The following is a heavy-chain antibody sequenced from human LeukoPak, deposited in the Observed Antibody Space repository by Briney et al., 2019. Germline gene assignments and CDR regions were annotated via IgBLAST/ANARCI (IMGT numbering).Heavy chain of an antibody. CDR2: IYYSGST. J-gene: IGHJ6*03. CDR1: GGSISSYY. D-gene: IGHD2-2*01. Sequence: SETLSLTCTVSGGSISSYYWSWIRQPPGKGPEWIGYIYYSGSTNYNPSLKSRVTISVDTSKNQFSLKLSSVTAADTAVYYCARDRYCSSTSCPDYYYYHYMDVWGKGTTVTVSS. V-gene: IGHV4-59*01. CDR3: ARDRYCSSTSCPDYYYYHYMDV.